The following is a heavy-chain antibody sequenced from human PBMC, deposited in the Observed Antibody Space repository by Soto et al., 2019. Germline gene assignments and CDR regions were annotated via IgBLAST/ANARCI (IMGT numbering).Heavy chain of an antibody. CDR1: GYTFTSYA. Sequence: QVQLVQSGAEEKKPGASVKVSCKASGYTFTSYAMHWVRQAPGQRLEWMGWINAGNGNTKYSQKFQGRVTITRDTSASTAYRELSGLRSEDTAVYFCAGSIVVVNALDYWGQGTLVTVSS. J-gene: IGHJ4*02. D-gene: IGHD2-21*01. CDR2: INAGNGNT. CDR3: AGSIVVVNALDY. V-gene: IGHV1-3*05.